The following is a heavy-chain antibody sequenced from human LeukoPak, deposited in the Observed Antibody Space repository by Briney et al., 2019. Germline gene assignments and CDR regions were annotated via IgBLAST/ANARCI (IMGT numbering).Heavy chain of an antibody. D-gene: IGHD5-12*01. Sequence: GGSLRLSCAASGFTVSSNYMSWVRQAPGKGLDWISVIYSGGGTYYADSVKGRFTISRDNSKNTLYLQMNSLRAEDTAVYYCAKPLYSGYDFDYWGQGTLVTVSS. V-gene: IGHV3-53*01. CDR2: IYSGGGT. CDR3: AKPLYSGYDFDY. J-gene: IGHJ4*02. CDR1: GFTVSSNY.